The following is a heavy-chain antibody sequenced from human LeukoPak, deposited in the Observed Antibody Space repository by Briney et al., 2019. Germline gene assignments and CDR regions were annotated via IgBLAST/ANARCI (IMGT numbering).Heavy chain of an antibody. Sequence: PGGSLRLSCVGSGFTFSSYAMHWVRQAPGKGLEYVSAISSNGGSTYYANSVKGRFTISRDNSKNTLYLQMGSLRAEDMAVYYCARAGKAAAGTPWFDPWGQGTLVTVSS. V-gene: IGHV3-64*01. J-gene: IGHJ5*02. CDR3: ARAGKAAAGTPWFDP. CDR2: ISSNGGST. CDR1: GFTFSSYA. D-gene: IGHD6-13*01.